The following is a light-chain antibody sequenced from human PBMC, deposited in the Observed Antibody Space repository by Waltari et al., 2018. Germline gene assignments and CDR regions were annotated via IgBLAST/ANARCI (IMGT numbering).Light chain of an antibody. CDR1: QSLLHSDGKTY. V-gene: IGKV2D-29*01. CDR2: EVS. J-gene: IGKJ4*01. Sequence: EIVMIQSPLSLSVTPGQSASISCKSSQSLLHSDGKTYLNWYLQKPGQPTHLLIHEVSKRFSGVPDRFSGGGSGTDFTLKISRVEAEDVGIYYCMQTTLLPLTFGGGTKVEIK. CDR3: MQTTLLPLT.